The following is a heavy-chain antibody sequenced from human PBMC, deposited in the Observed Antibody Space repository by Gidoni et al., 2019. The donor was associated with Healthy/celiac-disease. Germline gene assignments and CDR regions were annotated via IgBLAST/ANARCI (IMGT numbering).Heavy chain of an antibody. J-gene: IGHJ4*02. Sequence: EVQLLESGGGLVQPGGSLRLSCAASGFSFSSYAMSWARQAPGKGLEWVSAISGSGGSTYYADSVKGRFTISRDNSKNTLYLQMNSLRAEDTAVYYCAKPDKGYYHFDYWGQGTLVTVSS. CDR2: ISGSGGST. CDR3: AKPDKGYYHFDY. V-gene: IGHV3-23*01. D-gene: IGHD3-22*01. CDR1: GFSFSSYA.